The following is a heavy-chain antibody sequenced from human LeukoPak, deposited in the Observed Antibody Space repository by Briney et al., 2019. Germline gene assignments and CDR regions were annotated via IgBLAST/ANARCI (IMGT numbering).Heavy chain of an antibody. D-gene: IGHD3-10*01. CDR1: GFTFSSYA. Sequence: QAGGSLRLSCAASGFTFSSYAMSWVRQAPGEGLEWVSAISGSGGSTYYADSVKGRFTISRDNSKNTLYLQMNSLRAEDTAVYYCAMPWYYYGSGSYLFDYWGQGTLVTVSS. CDR3: AMPWYYYGSGSYLFDY. V-gene: IGHV3-23*01. J-gene: IGHJ4*02. CDR2: ISGSGGST.